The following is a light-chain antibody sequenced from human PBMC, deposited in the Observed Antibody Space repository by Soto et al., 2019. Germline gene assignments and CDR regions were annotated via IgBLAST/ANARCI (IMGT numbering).Light chain of an antibody. CDR1: QSISSW. CDR2: DAS. CDR3: QQYNSHSSVA. V-gene: IGKV1-5*01. J-gene: IGKJ1*01. Sequence: DIQMTQSPSPLSASVGDRVTITCRASQSISSWLAWYQQKPGKAPKLLIFDASSLASGVPSRFSGSGSGTEFTLTIISLQPDDFATYYCQQYNSHSSVAFGQGTKVEIK.